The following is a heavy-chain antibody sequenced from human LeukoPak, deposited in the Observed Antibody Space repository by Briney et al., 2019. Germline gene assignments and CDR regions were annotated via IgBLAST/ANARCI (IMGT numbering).Heavy chain of an antibody. J-gene: IGHJ4*02. CDR2: INNDGSDT. Sequence: GGSLRLSCVGSGFAFSGFWMHWVRQAPQKGLVWVSRINNDGSDTVYADSVKGRFTISRDNAKNKLYLQMNSLRVEDTAMYFCVRGQRGPDYWGQGTLVTVSS. V-gene: IGHV3-74*01. CDR3: VRGQRGPDY. D-gene: IGHD1-1*01. CDR1: GFAFSGFW.